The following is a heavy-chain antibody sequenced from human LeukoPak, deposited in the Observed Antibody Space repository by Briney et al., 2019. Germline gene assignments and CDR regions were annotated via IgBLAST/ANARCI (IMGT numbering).Heavy chain of an antibody. CDR1: GFTFSSYA. D-gene: IGHD6-13*01. CDR3: ARVHTAQLAPGVYYYYGMDV. V-gene: IGHV3-74*01. CDR2: INSDGSST. Sequence: GRSLRLFCAASGFTFSSYAMHWVRQAPGKGLVWVSRINSDGSSTSYADSVKGRFTISRDNAKNTLYLQMNSLRAEDTAVYYCARVHTAQLAPGVYYYYGMDVWGKGTTVTVSS. J-gene: IGHJ6*04.